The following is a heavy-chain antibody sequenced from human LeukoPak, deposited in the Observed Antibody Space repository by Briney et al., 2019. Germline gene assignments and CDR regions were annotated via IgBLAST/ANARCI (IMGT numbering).Heavy chain of an antibody. D-gene: IGHD1-26*01. CDR2: INKDGSDK. CDR1: GFTFSTYW. CDR3: ARDEGGGYNYF. Sequence: GGSLRLSCAVSGFTFSTYWMSWVRQAPGKGLEWVANINKDGSDKYYVASVKGRFTISRDNAKNSLYLQMNSLRAEDTAVYYCARDEGGGYNYFWGQGTLVTVSS. V-gene: IGHV3-7*01. J-gene: IGHJ4*02.